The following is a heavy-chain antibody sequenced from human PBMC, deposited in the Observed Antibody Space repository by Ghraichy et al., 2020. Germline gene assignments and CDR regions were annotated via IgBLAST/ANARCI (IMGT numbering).Heavy chain of an antibody. CDR1: GGSISSYY. V-gene: IGHV4-59*01. CDR2: IYYSGST. J-gene: IGHJ6*02. Sequence: LSLTCTVSGGSISSYYWSWIRQPPGKGLEWIGYIYYSGSTNYNPSLKSRVTISVDTSKNQFSLKLSSVTAADTAVYYCARAASYEHYYYYGMDVWGQGTTVTVSS. D-gene: IGHD3-16*02. CDR3: ARAASYEHYYYYGMDV.